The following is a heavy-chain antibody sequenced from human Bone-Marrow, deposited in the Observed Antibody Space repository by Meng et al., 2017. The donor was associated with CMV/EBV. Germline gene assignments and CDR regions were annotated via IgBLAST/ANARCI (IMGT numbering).Heavy chain of an antibody. CDR3: AIGLYSSSWYPRAFDI. CDR1: GYTFTDYY. V-gene: IGHV1-69-2*01. Sequence: ASVKVSCKVSGYTFTDYYMHWVQQAPGKGLEWMGLVDPEDGETIYAEKFQGRVTITADTSTDTAYMELSSLRSEDTAVYYCAIGLYSSSWYPRAFDIWGQGTMVTV. CDR2: VDPEDGET. J-gene: IGHJ3*02. D-gene: IGHD6-13*01.